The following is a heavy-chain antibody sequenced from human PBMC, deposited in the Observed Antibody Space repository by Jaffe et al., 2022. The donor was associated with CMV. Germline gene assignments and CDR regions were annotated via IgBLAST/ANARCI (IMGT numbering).Heavy chain of an antibody. CDR2: IIPILGIA. D-gene: IGHD3-22*01. V-gene: IGHV1-69*09. CDR1: GGTFSSYA. J-gene: IGHJ6*03. CDR3: ARGRYYYDSSGPPTDYYMDV. Sequence: QVQLVQSGAEVKKPGSSVKVSCKASGGTFSSYAISWVRQAPGQGLEWMGRIIPILGIANYAQKFQGRVTITADKSTSTAYMELSSLRSEDTAVYYCARGRYYYDSSGPPTDYYMDVWGKGTTVTVSS.